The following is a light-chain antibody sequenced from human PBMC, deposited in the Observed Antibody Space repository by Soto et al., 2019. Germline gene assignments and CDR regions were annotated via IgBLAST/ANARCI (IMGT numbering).Light chain of an antibody. CDR2: QDN. Sequence: SYELTQPPSVSVSPGKTAGITCSGAKLGSKYVSWYQQKPGQSPVLVIYQDNSRPSGIPERFSGSNSGNTATLTISGTQAMDEADYYCQAWDNSTPVFGTGTKLTVL. CDR3: QAWDNSTPV. CDR1: KLGSKY. V-gene: IGLV3-1*01. J-gene: IGLJ1*01.